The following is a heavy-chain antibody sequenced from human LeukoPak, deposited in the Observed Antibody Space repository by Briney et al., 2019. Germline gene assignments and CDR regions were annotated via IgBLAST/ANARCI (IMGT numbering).Heavy chain of an antibody. Sequence: GASVKASCKASGYTFTSYDINWVRQATGQGLEWMGWMNPNSGNTGYAQKFQGRVTMTRNTSISTAYMELSSLRSEDTAVYYCARVPLYSSGWDDAFDIWGQGTMVTVSS. J-gene: IGHJ3*02. V-gene: IGHV1-8*01. CDR3: ARVPLYSSGWDDAFDI. D-gene: IGHD6-19*01. CDR2: MNPNSGNT. CDR1: GYTFTSYD.